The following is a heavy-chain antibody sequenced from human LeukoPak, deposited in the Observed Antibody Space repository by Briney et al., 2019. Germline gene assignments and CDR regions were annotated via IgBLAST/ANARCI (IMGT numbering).Heavy chain of an antibody. CDR2: ISGNGGNT. J-gene: IGHJ4*02. CDR3: ARRYGSETYYNPLFDY. CDR1: GFTFSDYA. D-gene: IGHD3-10*01. V-gene: IGHV3-23*01. Sequence: PGGSLRLSCAASGFTFSDYAMSWVRRAPGKGLEWVSLISGNGGNTYYADSVKGRFTVSRDNSKNTLYLQMSSLRAEDTAVYYCARRYGSETYYNPLFDYWGQGTLVTVSS.